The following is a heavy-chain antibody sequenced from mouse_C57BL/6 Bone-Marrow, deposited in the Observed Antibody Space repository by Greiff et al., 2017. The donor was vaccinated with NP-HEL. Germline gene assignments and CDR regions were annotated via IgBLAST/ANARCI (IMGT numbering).Heavy chain of an antibody. CDR1: GYTFTSYW. CDR2: IHPNSGST. J-gene: IGHJ4*01. V-gene: IGHV1-64*01. D-gene: IGHD2-3*01. CDR3: SYDGYYSYAMDY. Sequence: QVQLQQPGAELVKPGASVKLSCKASGYTFTSYWMHWVKQRPGQGLEWIGMIHPNSGSTNYNEKFKSKATLTVDKSSSTAYMQLSSLTSEDSAVYYCSYDGYYSYAMDYWGQGTSVTVSS.